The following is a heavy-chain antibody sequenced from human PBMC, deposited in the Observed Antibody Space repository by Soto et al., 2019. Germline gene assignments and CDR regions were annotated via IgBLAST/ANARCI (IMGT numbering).Heavy chain of an antibody. CDR2: VGSSRSNI. V-gene: IGHV3-48*02. CDR1: GFTFSNYD. CDR3: ARDRAVAGYVFDY. D-gene: IGHD6-19*01. Sequence: PGGSLRLSCAASGFTFSNYDMYWVRQAPGKGLEWLSYVGSSRSNIYYADSVKGRFTISRDNAKNSLYLQMNSLRDEDTAVYYCARDRAVAGYVFDYWGQGTLVTVSS. J-gene: IGHJ4*02.